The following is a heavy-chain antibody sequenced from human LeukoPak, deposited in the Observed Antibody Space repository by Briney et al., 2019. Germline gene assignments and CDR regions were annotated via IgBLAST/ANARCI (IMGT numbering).Heavy chain of an antibody. D-gene: IGHD2-2*01. CDR2: IYYTGST. Sequence: PSETLSLTCTVSGDSIIGYYWSWIRQPPGKGLEWIGYIYYTGSTEYHPSLKSRVTISLDTSKNQFSLKLTSVTAADTAVYYCARVYQSAEYYFDYWGQGNLVSVSS. CDR3: ARVYQSAEYYFDY. V-gene: IGHV4-59*01. CDR1: GDSIIGYY. J-gene: IGHJ4*02.